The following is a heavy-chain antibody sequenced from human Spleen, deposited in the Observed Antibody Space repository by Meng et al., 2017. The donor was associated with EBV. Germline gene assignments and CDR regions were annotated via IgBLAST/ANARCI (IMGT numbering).Heavy chain of an antibody. CDR3: TRGNSPGYDY. J-gene: IGHJ4*01. CDR1: GDSISSSSYY. V-gene: IGHV4-39*07. D-gene: IGHD2/OR15-2a*01. Sequence: QLQLQDSGPVLVKPSETLSLTCTVSGDSISSSSYYWDWIRQPPGKGLEWIGSIYYSGSTYYNPSLKSRITISVDTAKNQFSLKLSSVTAADTAVYYCTRGNSPGYDYWGHGTLVTVSS. CDR2: IYYSGST.